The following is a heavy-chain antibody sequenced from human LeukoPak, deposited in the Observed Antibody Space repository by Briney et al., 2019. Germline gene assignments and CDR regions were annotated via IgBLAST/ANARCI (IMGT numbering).Heavy chain of an antibody. Sequence: GGSLRLSCEASGFIFSNYGMHWVRQARGKGLEWLALIWYDGQTKFYADSVKGRLTISRDNSGNTLFLHMTSLRVEDTAVYYCAREWGRIAVAGGPGYWGQGALVTVSS. D-gene: IGHD6-19*01. CDR1: GFIFSNYG. CDR2: IWYDGQTK. J-gene: IGHJ4*02. V-gene: IGHV3-33*01. CDR3: AREWGRIAVAGGPGY.